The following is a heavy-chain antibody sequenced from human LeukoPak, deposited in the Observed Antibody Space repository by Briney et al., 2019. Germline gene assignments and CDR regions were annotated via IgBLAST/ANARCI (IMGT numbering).Heavy chain of an antibody. CDR1: GFTFSSYS. CDR2: IGSSAGTT. D-gene: IGHD6-19*01. J-gene: IGHJ4*02. Sequence: GGSLRLSCAASGFTFSSYSMSWVRQAPGKLLEWVSGIGSSAGTTYYADSVEGRFSISRDNSKNTLFLQMNSLRAEDTAAYFCAKDRTGYTSGQGYFDYSGQGVLVTVSS. V-gene: IGHV3-23*01. CDR3: AKDRTGYTSGQGYFDY.